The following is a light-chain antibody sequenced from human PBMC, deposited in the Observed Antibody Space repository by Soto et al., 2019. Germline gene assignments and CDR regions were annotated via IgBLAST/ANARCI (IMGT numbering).Light chain of an antibody. CDR1: QSVSSSY. J-gene: IGKJ2*01. V-gene: IGKV3-20*01. CDR3: QQYDSSPVMYT. CDR2: RAS. Sequence: EIMLTQSPGTLSLSPGERATLSCRASQSVSSSYLAWYQQKPGQAPRLLIYRASNRATDIPDRISGSGSGTDFTLTSNRLEPEDCAVYYCQQYDSSPVMYTFGQGTKLEI.